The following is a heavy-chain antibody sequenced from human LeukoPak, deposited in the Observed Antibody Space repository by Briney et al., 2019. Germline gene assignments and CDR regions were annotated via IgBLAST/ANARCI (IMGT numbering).Heavy chain of an antibody. D-gene: IGHD3-9*01. J-gene: IGHJ5*02. CDR1: GYTFTSYA. Sequence: WASVEVSCKASGYTFTSYAMNWVRQAPGQGLEWMGWISAYNGNTNYAQKLQGRVTMTTDTSTSTAYMELRSLRSDDTAVYYCARHVDGYFDWFGNGGWFDPWGQGTLVTVSS. V-gene: IGHV1-18*01. CDR3: ARHVDGYFDWFGNGGWFDP. CDR2: ISAYNGNT.